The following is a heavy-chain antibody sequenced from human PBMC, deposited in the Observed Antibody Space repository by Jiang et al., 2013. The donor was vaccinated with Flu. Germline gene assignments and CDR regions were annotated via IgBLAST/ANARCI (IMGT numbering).Heavy chain of an antibody. CDR2: ISYDGSNK. Sequence: QLVESGGGVVQPGRSLRLSCAASGFTFSSYAMHWVRQAPGKGLEWVAVISYDGSNKYYADSVKGRFTISRDNSKNTLYLQMNSLRAEDTAVYYCARDQGEQPQKYSNMGLFDPWGQGTLVTVSS. D-gene: IGHD2-21*01. CDR3: ARDQGEQPQKYSNMGLFDP. CDR1: GFTFSSYA. V-gene: IGHV3-30-3*01. J-gene: IGHJ5*02.